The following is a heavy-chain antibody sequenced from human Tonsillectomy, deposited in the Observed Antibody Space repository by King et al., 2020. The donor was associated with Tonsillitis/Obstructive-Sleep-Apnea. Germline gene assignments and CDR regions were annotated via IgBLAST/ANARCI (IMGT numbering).Heavy chain of an antibody. V-gene: IGHV4-39*01. CDR1: GGSISSSSYY. CDR3: ARQIVVVVTASRTYAFDY. D-gene: IGHD2-21*02. Sequence: QLQESGPGLVKPSETLSLTCTVSGGSISSSSYYWGWIRQPPGKGLEWIGSIYYSGSTYYNPSLKSRVTISVDTSKNQFSLKPSSVTAADTAVYYCARQIVVVVTASRTYAFDYWGQGTLVTVSS. CDR2: IYYSGST. J-gene: IGHJ4*02.